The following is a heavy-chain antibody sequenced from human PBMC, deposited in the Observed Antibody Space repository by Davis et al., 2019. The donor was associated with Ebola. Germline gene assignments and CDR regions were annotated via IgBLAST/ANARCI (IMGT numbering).Heavy chain of an antibody. J-gene: IGHJ4*02. CDR2: ISAYNGNT. D-gene: IGHD3-3*01. CDR3: ARIRFLEWLQSDY. CDR1: GYTFTSYD. Sequence: ASVKVSCKASGYTFTSYDINWVRQATGQGLEWMGWISAYNGNTNYAQKLQGRVTMTTDTFTSTAYMELRSLRSDDTAVYYCARIRFLEWLQSDYWGQGTLVTVSS. V-gene: IGHV1-18*01.